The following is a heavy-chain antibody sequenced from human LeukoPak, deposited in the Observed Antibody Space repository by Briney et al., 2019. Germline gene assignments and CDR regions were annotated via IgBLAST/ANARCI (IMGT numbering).Heavy chain of an antibody. J-gene: IGHJ4*02. V-gene: IGHV3-66*02. D-gene: IGHD5-12*01. CDR3: ASGDDYDYYFDY. Sequence: GGSLRLSCAASGFTVSRNYMSWVRQAPGKGLEWVSVIYSGGSTYYADSVKGRFTISRDNSKNTLYLQMNSLRAEDTAVYYCASGDDYDYYFDYWGQGTLVTVSS. CDR2: IYSGGST. CDR1: GFTVSRNY.